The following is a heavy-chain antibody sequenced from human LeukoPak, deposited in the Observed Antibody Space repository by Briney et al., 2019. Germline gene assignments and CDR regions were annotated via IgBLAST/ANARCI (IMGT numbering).Heavy chain of an antibody. CDR3: ARDLLASDTPGDY. Sequence: ASVKVSCKASGYTFTGYYMHWVRQAPGQGLEWMGWINPNSGGTNYAQKFQGRVTMTRDTSISTAYMELSRLRSDDTAVYYCARDLLASDTPGDYWGQGTLVTVSS. D-gene: IGHD2-2*02. J-gene: IGHJ4*02. V-gene: IGHV1-2*02. CDR1: GYTFTGYY. CDR2: INPNSGGT.